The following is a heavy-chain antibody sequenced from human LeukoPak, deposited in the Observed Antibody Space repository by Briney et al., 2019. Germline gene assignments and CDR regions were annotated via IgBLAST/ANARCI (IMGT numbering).Heavy chain of an antibody. D-gene: IGHD6-6*01. Sequence: ASVKVSCKASGYTFTGYYMHWVRQAAGQGLEWMGRINPNSGGTNYAQKFQGRVTMTRDTSISTAYMELSRLRSDDTAVYYCARVNIAARGRIFDYWGQGTLVTVSS. J-gene: IGHJ4*02. V-gene: IGHV1-2*06. CDR1: GYTFTGYY. CDR2: INPNSGGT. CDR3: ARVNIAARGRIFDY.